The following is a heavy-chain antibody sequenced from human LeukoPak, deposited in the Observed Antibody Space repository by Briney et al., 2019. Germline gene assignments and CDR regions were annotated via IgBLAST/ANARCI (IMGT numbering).Heavy chain of an antibody. D-gene: IGHD2-21*02. CDR1: GYTFTSYG. CDR2: ISAYNGNT. Sequence: VASVKVSCKASGYTFTSYGISWVRQAPGQGLEWMGWISAYNGNTNYAQKLQGRVTMTTDTSTSTAYMELRSLRSDDTAVYYYARVQIAYCGGDCYQYYFDYWGQGTLVTVSS. CDR3: ARVQIAYCGGDCYQYYFDY. V-gene: IGHV1-18*01. J-gene: IGHJ4*02.